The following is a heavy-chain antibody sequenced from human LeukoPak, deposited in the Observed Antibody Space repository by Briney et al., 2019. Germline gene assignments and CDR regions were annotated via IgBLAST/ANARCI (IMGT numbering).Heavy chain of an antibody. Sequence: PGGSLRLSCAASGFTFGSYWMSWVRQAPGKGLEWVANIKQDGSEKYYVDSVKGRFTISRDNAKNSLYLQMNSLRAEDTAVYYCARVEYSYGSDFDYWGQGTLVTVSS. CDR2: IKQDGSEK. V-gene: IGHV3-7*03. CDR1: GFTFGSYW. D-gene: IGHD5-18*01. J-gene: IGHJ4*02. CDR3: ARVEYSYGSDFDY.